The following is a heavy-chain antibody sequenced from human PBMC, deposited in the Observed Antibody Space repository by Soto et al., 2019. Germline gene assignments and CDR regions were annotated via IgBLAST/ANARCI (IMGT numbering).Heavy chain of an antibody. V-gene: IGHV3-30*18. CDR1: GFIFSSYG. CDR3: AKDQSGYDHYVMDV. D-gene: IGHD3-3*01. Sequence: QVQLVESGGGVVQPGRSLRLSCAASGFIFSSYGMHWVRQAPGKGLEWVAVISYDGINKNHADSVKGRFTISRDNSKNTLHLQMNILRAEDTAVYYCAKDQSGYDHYVMDVWGQGTAVTVSS. J-gene: IGHJ6*02. CDR2: ISYDGINK.